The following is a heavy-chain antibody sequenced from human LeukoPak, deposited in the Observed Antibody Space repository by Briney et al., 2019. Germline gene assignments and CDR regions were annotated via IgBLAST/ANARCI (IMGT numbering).Heavy chain of an antibody. CDR3: ARTNSPYYCGGDCYSDYYYYMDV. CDR1: GFTVSNNY. D-gene: IGHD2-21*02. Sequence: GGSLRLSCAVSGFTVSNNYMSWVRQAPGKGLEWVSIIYSGGTTYYADSVKGRFTISRDNSKNTLYLQMNSLRAEDTAVYYCARTNSPYYCGGDCYSDYYYYMDVWGKGTTVTVSS. CDR2: IYSGGTT. J-gene: IGHJ6*03. V-gene: IGHV3-53*01.